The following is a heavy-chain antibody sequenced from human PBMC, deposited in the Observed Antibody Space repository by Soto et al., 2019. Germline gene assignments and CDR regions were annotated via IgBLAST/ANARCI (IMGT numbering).Heavy chain of an antibody. CDR1: GGSISSSSYF. J-gene: IGHJ5*02. V-gene: IGHV4-39*01. CDR2: INYSGTT. Sequence: SSETLSLTCTVSGGSISSSSYFWGWIRQPPGRGLEWIGSINYSGTTYYNPSLKSRVTLSVDTSKNQFSLKVSSATAADTALYYCSRRAPEGFDPCGQGTLVTVSS. CDR3: SRRAPEGFDP.